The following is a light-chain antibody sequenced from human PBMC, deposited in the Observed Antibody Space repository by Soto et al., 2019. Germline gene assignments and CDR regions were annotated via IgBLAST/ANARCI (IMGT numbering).Light chain of an antibody. CDR3: QHYNSYSEA. Sequence: STLSGSVGDRVTITCRASQTMSSWLAWYQQKPGKAPKLLIYKASTLKSGVPSRFSGSGSGTEFTLTISSLQPDDFATYYCQHYNSYSEAFGQGTKVDIK. CDR2: KAS. CDR1: QTMSSW. V-gene: IGKV1-5*03. J-gene: IGKJ1*01.